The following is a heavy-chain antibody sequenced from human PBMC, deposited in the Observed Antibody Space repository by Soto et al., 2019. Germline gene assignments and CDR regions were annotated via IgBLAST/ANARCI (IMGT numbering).Heavy chain of an antibody. CDR1: GFTFSSYG. J-gene: IGHJ4*02. CDR3: AKDLRTAAAAGYARD. V-gene: IGHV3-30*18. CDR2: ISYDGSNK. Sequence: QVQLVESGGGVVQPGRSLRLSCAASGFTFSSYGMHWVRQAPGKGLEWVAVISYDGSNKYYADSVKGRFTISRDNSKNTLYLQMNSLRAEDTAVYYCAKDLRTAAAAGYARDWGQGTLVTVSS. D-gene: IGHD6-13*01.